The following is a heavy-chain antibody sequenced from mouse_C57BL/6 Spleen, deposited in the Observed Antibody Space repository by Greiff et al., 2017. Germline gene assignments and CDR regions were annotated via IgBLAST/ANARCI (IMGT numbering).Heavy chain of an antibody. V-gene: IGHV1-61*01. J-gene: IGHJ4*01. CDR1: GYTFTSYW. D-gene: IGHD3-2*02. CDR3: AREGGYDYYAMDY. Sequence: VQLQQPGAELVRPGSSVKLSCKASGYTFTSYWMDWVKQRPGKGLEWIGNIYPSDSETHYNQKFKDKATLPVDKSSSTAYMQLSSLTSEDSAVYDCAREGGYDYYAMDYWGKGTSVTVSS. CDR2: IYPSDSET.